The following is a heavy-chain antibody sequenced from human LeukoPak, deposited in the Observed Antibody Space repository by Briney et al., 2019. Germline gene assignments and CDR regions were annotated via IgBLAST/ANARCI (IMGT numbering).Heavy chain of an antibody. CDR1: GFTFSNYW. V-gene: IGHV3-7*03. CDR3: ARDRTAAGLHYFDY. Sequence: GGSLRLSCAASGFTFSNYWMSWVRQAPGKGLEWVANIKQDGSEKYYVDSVKGRFTISRDNAKNSLYLQLSSLRAEDTAVYYCARDRTAAGLHYFDYWGQGTLVTVSS. CDR2: IKQDGSEK. J-gene: IGHJ4*02. D-gene: IGHD6-13*01.